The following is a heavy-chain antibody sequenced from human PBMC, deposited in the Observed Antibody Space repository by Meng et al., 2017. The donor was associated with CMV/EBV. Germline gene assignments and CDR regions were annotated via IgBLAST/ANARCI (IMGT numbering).Heavy chain of an antibody. CDR3: ASSGGDGYSLDY. V-gene: IGHV3-30*02. Sequence: GESLKISCAASGFTFSSYGMHWVRQAPGKGLEWVAFIRYGGSNKYYADSVKGRFTISRDNSKNTLYLQMNSLRAEDTAVYYCASSGGDGYSLDYWGQGTLVTVSS. J-gene: IGHJ4*02. CDR2: IRYGGSNK. D-gene: IGHD5-24*01. CDR1: GFTFSSYG.